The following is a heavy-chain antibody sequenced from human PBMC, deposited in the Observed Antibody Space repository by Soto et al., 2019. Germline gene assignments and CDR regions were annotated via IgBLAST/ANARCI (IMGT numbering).Heavy chain of an antibody. J-gene: IGHJ4*02. V-gene: IGHV3-11*01. CDR3: ARIEGEGRGGACFSAGFEY. CDR2: IDNSSTIK. D-gene: IGHD2-15*01. CDR1: GFTFSDYY. Sequence: VGSLRLSCAASGFTFSDYYMTWIRQAPGKGLEWVSDIDNSSTIKCYADSVKGRFTISRDNTKNSLSLQMNSPGAEDAAIHYGARIEGEGRGGACFSAGFEYWGQGALVAVSS.